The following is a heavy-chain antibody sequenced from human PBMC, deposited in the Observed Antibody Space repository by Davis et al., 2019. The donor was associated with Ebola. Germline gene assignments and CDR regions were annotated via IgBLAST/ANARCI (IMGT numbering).Heavy chain of an antibody. D-gene: IGHD5-24*01. CDR1: GYAFTRHW. Sequence: GGSLRLSCKGSGYAFTRHWIGWVRQLPGQGLEWMGIIYPGDSETKYGPSFQGQVIIAADRSISTAYLQWSSLKASDTAMYYCASLRRTITGMDDAFDLWGQGTMVTVSS. CDR2: IYPGDSET. J-gene: IGHJ3*01. V-gene: IGHV5-51*01. CDR3: ASLRRTITGMDDAFDL.